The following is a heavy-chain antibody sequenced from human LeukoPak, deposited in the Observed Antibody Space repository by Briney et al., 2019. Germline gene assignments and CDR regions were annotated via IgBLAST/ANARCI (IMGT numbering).Heavy chain of an antibody. D-gene: IGHD6-13*01. CDR3: ARATSSSLYSAFDI. CDR1: GLIVSSNY. Sequence: GGSLRLSCAASGLIVSSNYVSWVRQAPGKGLEWVSVVYSGGNTYYADSVKGRFTISRDNSKNTLYLQMNSLIFEDTAVYYCARATSSSLYSAFDIWGQGTMVTVSS. J-gene: IGHJ3*02. V-gene: IGHV3-53*01. CDR2: VYSGGNT.